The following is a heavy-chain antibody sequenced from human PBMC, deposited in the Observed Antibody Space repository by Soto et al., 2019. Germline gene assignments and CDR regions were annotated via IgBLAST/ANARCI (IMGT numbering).Heavy chain of an antibody. D-gene: IGHD2-2*01. V-gene: IGHV1-69*04. J-gene: IGHJ3*02. CDR1: GGTFSSYT. Sequence: ASVKVSCKASGGTFSSYTISWVRQAPGQGLEWMGRIIPILGIANYAQKFQGRVTITADKSTSTAYMELSSLRSEDTAVYYCARDRCSITSCVVRRGAFAIWGQGTMVTGSS. CDR3: ARDRCSITSCVVRRGAFAI. CDR2: IIPILGIA.